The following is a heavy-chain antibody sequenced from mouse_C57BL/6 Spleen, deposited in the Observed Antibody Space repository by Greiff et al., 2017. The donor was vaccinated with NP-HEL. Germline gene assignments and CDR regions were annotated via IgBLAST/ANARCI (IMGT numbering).Heavy chain of an antibody. Sequence: QVQLQQSGAELVKPGASVKISCKASGYAFSSYWMNWVKQRPGKGLEWIGQIYPGDGDTNYNGKFKGKATLTADKSSSTAYMQLSSLTSEDSAVYFCARSGLPYYFDYRGQGTTLTVSS. CDR2: IYPGDGDT. CDR3: ARSGLPYYFDY. D-gene: IGHD3-1*01. V-gene: IGHV1-80*01. CDR1: GYAFSSYW. J-gene: IGHJ2*01.